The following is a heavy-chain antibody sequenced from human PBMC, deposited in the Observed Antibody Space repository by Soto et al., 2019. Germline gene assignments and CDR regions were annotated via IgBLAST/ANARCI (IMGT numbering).Heavy chain of an antibody. CDR2: ISAYNGNT. D-gene: IGHD3-9*01. V-gene: IGHV1-18*01. Sequence: GASVKVSCKASGYTFTSYGIGWVRQAPGQGLEWMGWISAYNGNTNYAQKLQGRVTMTTDTSTSTAYMELRSLRSDDTAVYYCARDSGHYDILTGYYDYYYGMDVWGQGTTVTVSS. J-gene: IGHJ6*02. CDR1: GYTFTSYG. CDR3: ARDSGHYDILTGYYDYYYGMDV.